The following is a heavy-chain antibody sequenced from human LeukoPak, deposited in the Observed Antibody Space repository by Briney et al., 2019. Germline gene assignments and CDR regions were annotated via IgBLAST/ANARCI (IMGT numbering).Heavy chain of an antibody. V-gene: IGHV5-51*01. CDR2: IYPGDSDT. D-gene: IGHD5-24*01. CDR1: GYSFTSYW. CDR3: ARPAISRDGYNFAFDI. Sequence: GESLKISCKGSGYSFTSYWIGWVRQVPGKGLEWMGIIYPGDSDTRYSPSFQGQVTISADKSISTAYLQWSSLKASDTAMYYCARPAISRDGYNFAFDIWGQGTVVTVSS. J-gene: IGHJ3*02.